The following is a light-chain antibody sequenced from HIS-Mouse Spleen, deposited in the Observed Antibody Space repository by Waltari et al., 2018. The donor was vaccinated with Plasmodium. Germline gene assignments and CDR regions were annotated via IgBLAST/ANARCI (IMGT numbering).Light chain of an antibody. Sequence: LSVSPGERATLSCRASQSVSSNLAWYQQKPGQAPRLLIYGASTRATGIPARFSGSGSGTEFTLTISSLQPDDFATYYCQQYNSYYTFGQGTKLEIK. J-gene: IGKJ2*01. CDR1: QSVSSN. CDR2: GAS. V-gene: IGKV3-15*01. CDR3: QQYNSYYT.